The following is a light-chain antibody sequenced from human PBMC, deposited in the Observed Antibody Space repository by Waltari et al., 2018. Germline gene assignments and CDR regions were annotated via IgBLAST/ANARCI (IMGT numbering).Light chain of an antibody. CDR2: KAS. CDR3: QQYDSLPVT. CDR1: NYVKNN. V-gene: IGKV1-5*03. Sequence: DIQLTQSPSTLPASVGDRVTITCRASNYVKNNLAWYQQKPGRTPKVVIHKASRLESGVPSRFSSSGCVTEFTLTVSSLQPGDFATYYGQQYDSLPVTFGGGTKVEIK. J-gene: IGKJ4*01.